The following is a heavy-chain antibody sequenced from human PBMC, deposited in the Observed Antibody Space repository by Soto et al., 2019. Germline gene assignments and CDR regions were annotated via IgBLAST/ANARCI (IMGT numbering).Heavy chain of an antibody. J-gene: IGHJ5*02. Sequence: QVQLVQSGAEVKKPGSSVKVSCKVSGGTFSSYAISWVRQAPGQGLEWMGGIIPIFGTANYAQKFQGRVTITADKSTSTAYMELSSLRSEDTAVYYCARELGVTMVRGVIKRSWFDPWGQGTLVTLSS. CDR2: IIPIFGTA. D-gene: IGHD3-10*01. CDR1: GGTFSSYA. V-gene: IGHV1-69*06. CDR3: ARELGVTMVRGVIKRSWFDP.